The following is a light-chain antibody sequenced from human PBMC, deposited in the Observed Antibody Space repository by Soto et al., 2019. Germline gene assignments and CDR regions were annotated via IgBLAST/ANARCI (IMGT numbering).Light chain of an antibody. CDR2: GVP. V-gene: IGLV2-14*03. J-gene: IGLJ1*01. Sequence: QSALTQPASVSGSPGQSITISCTGTSSDVGAYNYVSWYQQHPGIPPKLFIYGVPNRPSGVSNRCSGSKSGNTASLTISGLQAEDEAHYYCTSYTTSTSLVFGAGTKVTVL. CDR3: TSYTTSTSLV. CDR1: SSDVGAYNY.